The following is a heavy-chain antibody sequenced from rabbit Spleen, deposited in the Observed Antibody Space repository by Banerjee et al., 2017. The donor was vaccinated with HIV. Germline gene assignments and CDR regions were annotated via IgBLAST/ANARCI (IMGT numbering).Heavy chain of an antibody. V-gene: IGHV1S45*01. Sequence: QEQLEESGGDLVKPEGSLTLTCTASGFSFSSSYWICWVRQAPGKGLEWIACIYAGSSGSTYYASWAKGRFTISKTSSTTVTLQMTSLTAADTATYFCARASSGGYWGFNLWGPGTLVTVS. J-gene: IGHJ4*01. D-gene: IGHD1-1*01. CDR2: IYAGSSGST. CDR1: GFSFSSSYW. CDR3: ARASSGGYWGFNL.